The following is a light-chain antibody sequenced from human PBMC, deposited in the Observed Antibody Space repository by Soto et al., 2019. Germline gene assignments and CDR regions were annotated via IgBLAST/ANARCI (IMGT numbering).Light chain of an antibody. CDR3: MQAIQFPLFA. CDR1: QSLLHSDGKTY. V-gene: IGKV2-29*03. Sequence: MLTQTPLSLSVTPGQPASISCKSSQSLLHSDGKTYLYWYLQRPGQAPHLLMYEVSNRFSGVSDRFSGSGSGTDFTLKISRVEAEDVGVYYCMQAIQFPLFAFGPGTKVDIK. CDR2: EVS. J-gene: IGKJ3*01.